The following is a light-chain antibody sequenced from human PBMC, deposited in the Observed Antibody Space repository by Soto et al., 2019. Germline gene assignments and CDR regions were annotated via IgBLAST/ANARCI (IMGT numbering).Light chain of an antibody. J-gene: IGLJ1*01. CDR3: QSYDSSLSGYV. Sequence: QSVLTQPPSASGTPGQRVTISCSGGSSNIGSNYVYWYQQLPGTAPKLLIYANNNRPSGVPDRFSGSKSGTSASLAITGLQAEDEADYYCQSYDSSLSGYVFGTGTKLTVL. CDR1: SSNIGSNY. V-gene: IGLV1-40*01. CDR2: ANN.